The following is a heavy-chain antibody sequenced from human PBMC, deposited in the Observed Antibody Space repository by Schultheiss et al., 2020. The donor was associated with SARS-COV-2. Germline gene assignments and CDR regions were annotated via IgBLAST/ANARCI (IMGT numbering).Heavy chain of an antibody. J-gene: IGHJ4*02. CDR1: GGTFSSYA. Sequence: LVKVSCKASGGTFSSYAISWVRQAPGQGLEWMGGIIPIFGTANYAQKFQGRVTITADESTSTAYMELSSLRSEDTAVYYCARGAPEAYDSSGYYYYYWGQGTLVTVSS. V-gene: IGHV1-69*13. CDR3: ARGAPEAYDSSGYYYYY. CDR2: IIPIFGTA. D-gene: IGHD3-22*01.